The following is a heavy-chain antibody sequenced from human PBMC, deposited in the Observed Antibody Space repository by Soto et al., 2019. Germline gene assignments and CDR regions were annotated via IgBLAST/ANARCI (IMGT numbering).Heavy chain of an antibody. CDR1: GGSISSYY. J-gene: IGHJ4*02. V-gene: IGHV4-4*07. D-gene: IGHD3-3*01. CDR3: AGSITIFGVVTNPFDY. CDR2: IYTSGST. Sequence: SETLSLTCTVSGGSISSYYWSWIRQPAGKGLEWIGRIYTSGSTNYNPSLKSRVTMSVDTSKNQFSLKLSSVTAADTAVYYCAGSITIFGVVTNPFDYWGQGTRFTVSS.